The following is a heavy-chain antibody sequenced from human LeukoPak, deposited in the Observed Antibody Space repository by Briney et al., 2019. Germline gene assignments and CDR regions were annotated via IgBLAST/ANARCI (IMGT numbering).Heavy chain of an antibody. CDR3: ARGRITMIVVGDDAFDI. CDR2: ISYEGSNK. V-gene: IGHV3-30-3*01. Sequence: GGSLRLSCAASGFTFSSYAMHWVRQAPGKGLEWVAVISYEGSNKYYADSVKGRFTISRDNSKNTLYLQMNSLRAEDTAVYYCARGRITMIVVGDDAFDIWGQGTLVTVSS. CDR1: GFTFSSYA. J-gene: IGHJ3*02. D-gene: IGHD3-22*01.